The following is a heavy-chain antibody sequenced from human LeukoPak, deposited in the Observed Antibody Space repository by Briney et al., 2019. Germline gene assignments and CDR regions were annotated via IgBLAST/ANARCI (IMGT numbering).Heavy chain of an antibody. CDR3: ARGANWGSPDY. Sequence: PSETLSLTCTVSGGSISSDYWSWIRQSPGKGLEWIGYIYYSGTTSYNPSLKSRVTLSLDTSKNQFSLKLSYVTAADTAVYYCARGANWGSPDYWGQGTLVTVSS. J-gene: IGHJ4*02. CDR1: GGSISSDY. D-gene: IGHD7-27*01. CDR2: IYYSGTT. V-gene: IGHV4-59*01.